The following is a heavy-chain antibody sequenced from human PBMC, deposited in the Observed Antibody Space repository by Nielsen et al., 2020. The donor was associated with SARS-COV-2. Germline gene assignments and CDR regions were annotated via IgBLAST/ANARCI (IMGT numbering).Heavy chain of an antibody. CDR1: EFTFSSFW. V-gene: IGHV3-7*03. J-gene: IGHJ4*02. D-gene: IGHD2-21*02. CDR2: INKDGSET. CDR3: VRTARVLDK. Sequence: GESLKISCTGTEFTFSSFWMTWVRQVPGMGLEWVANINKDGSETNYVASVKGRFTISRDNAKKSLYLEMNSLRAEDTAVYYCVRTARVLDKWGRGTLVTVSS.